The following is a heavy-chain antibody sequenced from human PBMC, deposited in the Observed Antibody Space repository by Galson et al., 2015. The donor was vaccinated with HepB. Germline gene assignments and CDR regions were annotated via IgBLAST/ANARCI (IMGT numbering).Heavy chain of an antibody. CDR2: LNPHSDGT. J-gene: IGHJ5*02. Sequence: SCKASGYTFTGYYMHWVRQAPGQGLEWMGWLNPHSDGTNYAQKFQGRVTMTRDTSISTAYMELSRLRSDDTAVYYCARDGWPNYDILTGYYTRWFDPWGQGTLVTVSS. CDR1: GYTFTGYY. D-gene: IGHD3-9*01. V-gene: IGHV1-2*02. CDR3: ARDGWPNYDILTGYYTRWFDP.